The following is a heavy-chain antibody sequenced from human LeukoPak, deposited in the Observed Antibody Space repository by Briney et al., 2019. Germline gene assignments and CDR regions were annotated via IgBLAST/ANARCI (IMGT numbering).Heavy chain of an antibody. Sequence: ASVKVSCKASGYTFTGYYMHWVRQAPGQGLEWMGWINPNSGGTNYAQKFQGRVTMTRDTSISTAYMELSRLRSNDTAVYYCARERQWLDPKAFDIWGQGTMVTVSS. V-gene: IGHV1-2*02. CDR1: GYTFTGYY. CDR3: ARERQWLDPKAFDI. J-gene: IGHJ3*02. CDR2: INPNSGGT. D-gene: IGHD6-19*01.